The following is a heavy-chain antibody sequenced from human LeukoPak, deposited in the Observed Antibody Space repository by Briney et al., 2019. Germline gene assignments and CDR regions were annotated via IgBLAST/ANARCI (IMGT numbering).Heavy chain of an antibody. CDR1: GYSISSGYY. Sequence: SETLSLTCTVSGYSISSGYYWGWIRQPPGKGLEWIGSLYYTGSTYFNPSLKSRVTISVDTSKNQFSLKLTSVTAADSAVYYCARGNLARLDIVEVPALFDPWGQGTLVTVSS. J-gene: IGHJ5*02. D-gene: IGHD2-2*03. CDR2: LYYTGST. CDR3: ARGNLARLDIVEVPALFDP. V-gene: IGHV4-38-2*02.